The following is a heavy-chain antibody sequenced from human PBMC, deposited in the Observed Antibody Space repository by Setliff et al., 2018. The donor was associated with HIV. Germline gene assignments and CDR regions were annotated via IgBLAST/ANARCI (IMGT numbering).Heavy chain of an antibody. CDR3: ARSGVYYYDSSGHPDY. D-gene: IGHD3-22*01. CDR2: IYYDGST. Sequence: SETLSLTCSVSGDSMRNQYWNWIRQSPGKGLELIGSIYYDGSTSTNANPSFKSRVTFSVDTSKNQFSLKLGSVTAADTAVYYCARSGVYYYDSSGHPDYWGQGTLVTVSS. V-gene: IGHV4-59*11. J-gene: IGHJ4*02. CDR1: GDSMRNQY.